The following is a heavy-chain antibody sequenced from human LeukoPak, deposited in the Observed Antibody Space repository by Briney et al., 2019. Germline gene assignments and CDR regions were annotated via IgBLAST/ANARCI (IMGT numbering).Heavy chain of an antibody. J-gene: IGHJ4*02. CDR2: IHTDGGGT. CDR3: VRAADYRGSAGDY. CDR1: VFTLSNYY. D-gene: IGHD6-6*01. V-gene: IGHV3-74*01. Sequence: GGPLSLSCAVSVFTLSNYYIQWAPQVPGRGLVCVLRIHTDGGGTTYADSVKGRFTISRDNAKNTLYLQMNNLRVADTAVYYCVRAADYRGSAGDYWGQGTLVTVSS.